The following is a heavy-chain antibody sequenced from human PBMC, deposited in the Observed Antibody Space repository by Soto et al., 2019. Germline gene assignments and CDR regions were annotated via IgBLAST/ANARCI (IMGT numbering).Heavy chain of an antibody. CDR1: GYTFTRYG. D-gene: IGHD7-27*01. V-gene: IGHV1-18*01. CDR3: AKTGQIPYYYYTMDV. Sequence: QGRLVQSVAEVKKPGASVKVSCKASGYTFTRYGISWVRQAPGQGLEWMGWISGYNGDTNYAQKLQGRVTMTIDTSPSTAYIELRSLTSEDPAVYYCAKTGQIPYYYYTMDVWGQGTTVTFSS. CDR2: ISGYNGDT. J-gene: IGHJ6*02.